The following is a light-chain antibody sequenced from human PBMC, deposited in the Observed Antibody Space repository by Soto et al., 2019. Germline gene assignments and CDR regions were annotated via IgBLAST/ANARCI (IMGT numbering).Light chain of an antibody. V-gene: IGKV3-15*01. J-gene: IGKJ1*01. CDR2: GAS. Sequence: EIVMTQSPATLSVSPGERATLFCRASQSISSNLAWYQQKPGQAPRLLIYGASTRATGIPGRFSGSGSGTEFTLTISSLQSEDFAVYYCQQYNDWPPAWTFGQGTKVDIK. CDR3: QQYNDWPPAWT. CDR1: QSISSN.